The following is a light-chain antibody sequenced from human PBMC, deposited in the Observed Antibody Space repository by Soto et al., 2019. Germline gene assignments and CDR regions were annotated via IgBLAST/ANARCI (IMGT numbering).Light chain of an antibody. V-gene: IGLV3-1*01. CDR2: QDI. Sequence: SYELTQPPSVSVSPGQTASITCSGDKLGDKYASWYQQKPGQSPVLVIYQDIRRPSGIPERFSGSSSGNTATLTISGTQAMDEADYYCQAWDINTMVFGGGTPLTVL. CDR3: QAWDINTMV. J-gene: IGLJ2*01. CDR1: KLGDKY.